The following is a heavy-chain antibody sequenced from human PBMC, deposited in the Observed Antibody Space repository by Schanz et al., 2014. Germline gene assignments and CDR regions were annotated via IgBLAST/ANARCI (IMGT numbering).Heavy chain of an antibody. Sequence: EVQLLESGGGLVRPGGSLRLSCAASAFIFRSYSMHWVRQAPGKGLEWVSGMSGSGSTADYADSVKGRFTISRDNSRKTLYLQMNSLRAEDTAVYYCARLDSSSWYPRYWGQGTLVTVSS. CDR3: ARLDSSSWYPRY. J-gene: IGHJ4*02. CDR1: AFIFRSYS. CDR2: MSGSGSTA. D-gene: IGHD6-13*01. V-gene: IGHV3-23*01.